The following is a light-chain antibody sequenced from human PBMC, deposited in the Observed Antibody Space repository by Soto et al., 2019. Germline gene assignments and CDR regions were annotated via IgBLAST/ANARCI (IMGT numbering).Light chain of an antibody. CDR3: QQYNNWPPLT. V-gene: IGKV3-15*01. CDR2: AAS. J-gene: IGKJ4*01. Sequence: EVVVTQSPATLSVSLGGRATLSCRASQSVRTNLAWYQQKPGQAPRLLIYAASTRATGVPARFSGSGSGTEFTLTITSLQSEDFAVYYCQQYNNWPPLTFGGGTKLEVE. CDR1: QSVRTN.